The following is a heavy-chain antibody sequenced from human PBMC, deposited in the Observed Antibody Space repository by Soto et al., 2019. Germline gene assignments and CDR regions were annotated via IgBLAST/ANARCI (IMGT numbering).Heavy chain of an antibody. V-gene: IGHV3-53*04. Sequence: VQLVESGGGLVQPGGSLRLSCAASGFTVSSNYMSWVRQAPGKGLEWVSVIYSGGSTYYADSVKGRFTISRHNSKNTLYLQMNSLRAEDTAVYYCARANRGAPSAFDIWGQGTMVTVSS. CDR2: IYSGGST. CDR3: ARANRGAPSAFDI. J-gene: IGHJ3*02. CDR1: GFTVSSNY. D-gene: IGHD3-10*01.